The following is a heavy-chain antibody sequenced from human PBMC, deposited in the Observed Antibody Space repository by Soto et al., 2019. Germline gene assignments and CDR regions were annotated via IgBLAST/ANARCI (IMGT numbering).Heavy chain of an antibody. D-gene: IGHD3-3*01. CDR3: VRGNDNYDFWNNWSLDP. CDR1: CGSNNNNFW. CDR2: IYQTGST. J-gene: IGHJ5*02. V-gene: IGHV4-4*02. Sequence: SATLSLTCAVSCGSNNNNFWGWVRQPPGKGLEWIGEIYQTGSTNYNPSLRSRVTISVDKSKNQLSLKVDSVTAADTAFYYCVRGNDNYDFWNNWSLDPWGQGRLVTVPQ.